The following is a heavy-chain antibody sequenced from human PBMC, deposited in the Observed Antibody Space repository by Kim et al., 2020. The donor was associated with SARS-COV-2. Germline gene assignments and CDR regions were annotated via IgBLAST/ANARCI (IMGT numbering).Heavy chain of an antibody. D-gene: IGHD2-2*02. CDR3: ARGIVVVPAAIRGHAFDI. J-gene: IGHJ3*02. V-gene: IGHV4-34*01. Sequence: SETLSLTCAVYGGSFSGYYWSWIRQPPGKGLEWIGEINHSGSTNYNPSLKSRVTISVDTSKNQFSLKLSSVTAADTAVYYCARGIVVVPAAIRGHAFDIWGQGTMVTVSS. CDR1: GGSFSGYY. CDR2: INHSGST.